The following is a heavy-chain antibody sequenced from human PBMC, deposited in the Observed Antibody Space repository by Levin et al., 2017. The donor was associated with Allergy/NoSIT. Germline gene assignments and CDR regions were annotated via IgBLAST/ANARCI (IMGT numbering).Heavy chain of an antibody. CDR1: GFSLSTTGVG. Sequence: SGPTLVKPTQTLTLTCSFSGFSLSTTGVGVGWIRQPPGKALEWLALIYWDDDKRYSPSLKSRLTITKDTSKNQEVLTMTNMDPVDTATYYCAHRRYGDYFDYWGQGTLVTVSS. CDR3: AHRRYGDYFDY. D-gene: IGHD4-17*01. CDR2: IYWDDDK. V-gene: IGHV2-5*02. J-gene: IGHJ4*02.